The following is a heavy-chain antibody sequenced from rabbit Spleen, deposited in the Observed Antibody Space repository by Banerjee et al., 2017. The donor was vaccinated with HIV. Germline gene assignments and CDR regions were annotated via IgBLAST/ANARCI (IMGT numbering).Heavy chain of an antibody. CDR1: GFTLSSYY. CDR2: IGAGSGNT. CDR3: ASAYSDVYFDL. J-gene: IGHJ4*01. Sequence: QEQLEESAGGLVQPGGSLKLSCKASGFTLSSYYMSWVRQAPGKGLEWIGCIGAGSGNTYYASWAKGRFTISKTSSTTVTLQMTSLTAADTATYFCASAYSDVYFDLWGPGTLVTVS. D-gene: IGHD6-1*01. V-gene: IGHV1S45*01.